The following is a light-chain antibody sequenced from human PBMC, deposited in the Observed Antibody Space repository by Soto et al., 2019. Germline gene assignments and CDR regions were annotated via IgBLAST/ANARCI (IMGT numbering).Light chain of an antibody. V-gene: IGLV2-14*01. CDR2: DVN. CDR1: SSDVGGYDY. CDR3: SSYTSSSTLV. J-gene: IGLJ1*01. Sequence: QSVLTQPASVSGSPGQSITISCTGTSSDVGGYDYVSWYQQHPGKAPQLMIYDVNNRPSGVSNRFSGSKSGNTASLTISGLQAEDEADYYCSSYTSSSTLVFGTGTKVTV.